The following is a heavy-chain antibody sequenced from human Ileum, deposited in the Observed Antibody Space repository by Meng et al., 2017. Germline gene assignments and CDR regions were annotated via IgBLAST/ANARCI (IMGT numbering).Heavy chain of an antibody. Sequence: ECGWGSAKPERYLTTALVSSGFAFVDAQMNWVRQAPEKQHELVATHSNSNAYIYYAYSVKGRFTISRDNAKNSLFLQMNSLRAEDTAVYFCARGRGLLVSLDLWGQGTVVTVSS. J-gene: IGHJ4*02. CDR2: HSNSNAYI. V-gene: IGHV3-21*01. CDR1: GFAFVDA. CDR3: ARGRGLLVSLDL. D-gene: IGHD6-13*01.